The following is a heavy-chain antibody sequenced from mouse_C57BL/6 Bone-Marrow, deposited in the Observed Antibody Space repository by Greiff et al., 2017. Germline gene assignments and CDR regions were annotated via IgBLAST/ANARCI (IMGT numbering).Heavy chain of an antibody. J-gene: IGHJ4*01. V-gene: IGHV1-82*01. CDR3: AQGTLLFLFAMGY. CDR2: IYPGDGDT. D-gene: IGHD2-3*01. Sequence: QVQLQQSGPELVKPGASVKISCKASGYAFSSSWMNWVKQRPGKGLEWIGRIYPGDGDTNYNGKFKGKATLTADKSSSTAYMQLSSLTSEDSAVYFCAQGTLLFLFAMGYWGRGTSVTVSS. CDR1: GYAFSSSW.